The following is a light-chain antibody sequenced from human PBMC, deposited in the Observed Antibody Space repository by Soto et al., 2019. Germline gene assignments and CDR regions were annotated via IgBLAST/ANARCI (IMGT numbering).Light chain of an antibody. V-gene: IGKV4-1*01. CDR2: WAS. CDR3: QQYYSSHYT. J-gene: IGKJ3*01. Sequence: IVMTQSPDSLAVSLGERATINCKSSQSVLYSSNNKNYLAWYQQKPGQHPKLLIYWASTRESGVPDRFSGSGSGIDFTLSISSLQAEDVAVYYCQQYYSSHYTFGPGIKGDIK. CDR1: QSVLYSSNNKNY.